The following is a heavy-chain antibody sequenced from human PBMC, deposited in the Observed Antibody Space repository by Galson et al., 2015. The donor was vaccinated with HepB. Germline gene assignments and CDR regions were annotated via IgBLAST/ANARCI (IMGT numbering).Heavy chain of an antibody. D-gene: IGHD6-13*01. V-gene: IGHV4-34*01. CDR1: GGSFSGYY. CDR3: ARGRYSSSRNWGGYYYYGMDV. Sequence: ETLSLTCAVYGGSFSGYYWSWIRQPPGKGLEWIGEINHSGSTNYNPSLKSRVTISVDTSKNQFSLKLSSVTAADTAVYYCARGRYSSSRNWGGYYYYGMDVWGQGTTVTVSS. CDR2: INHSGST. J-gene: IGHJ6*02.